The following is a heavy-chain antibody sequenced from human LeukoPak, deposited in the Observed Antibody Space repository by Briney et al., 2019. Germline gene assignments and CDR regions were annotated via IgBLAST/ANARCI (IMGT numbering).Heavy chain of an antibody. CDR2: IYPGDSDT. D-gene: IGHD4-17*01. CDR3: ARHDHYGDYVLPRRAPPDY. V-gene: IGHV5-51*01. Sequence: KSGESLKISCKGSGYSFTSYWIGWVRQMPGKGLEWMGIIYPGDSDTRYSPSFQGQVTISADKSISTAYLQWSSLKASDTAMYYCARHDHYGDYVLPRRAPPDYWGQGTLVTVSS. J-gene: IGHJ4*02. CDR1: GYSFTSYW.